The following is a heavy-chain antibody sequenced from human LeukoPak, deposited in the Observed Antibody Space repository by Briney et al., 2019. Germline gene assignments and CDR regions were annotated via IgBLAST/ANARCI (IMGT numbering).Heavy chain of an antibody. Sequence: ASVKVSCKASGYTFTSYDINWVRQATGQGLEWMGWMNPNSGNTGYAQKFQGRVTMTRNTSIGTAYMELSSLRSEDTAVYYCAREADRTIAAAGHGCWGQGTLVTVSS. CDR3: AREADRTIAAAGHGC. D-gene: IGHD6-13*01. V-gene: IGHV1-8*01. CDR1: GYTFTSYD. CDR2: MNPNSGNT. J-gene: IGHJ4*02.